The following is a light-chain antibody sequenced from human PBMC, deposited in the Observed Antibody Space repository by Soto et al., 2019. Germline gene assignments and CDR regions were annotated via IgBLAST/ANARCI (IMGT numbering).Light chain of an antibody. J-gene: IGKJ4*01. Sequence: EILLTQSPATLSLSPGERATLSCRASQSVSSYLAWYQQKPGQAPRLLIYDASNRXTGIPARFSGSGSGTDFTLTISSLEPEDFAVYYCQQRSNWPPLTFGGGTKVDIK. CDR3: QQRSNWPPLT. V-gene: IGKV3-11*01. CDR2: DAS. CDR1: QSVSSY.